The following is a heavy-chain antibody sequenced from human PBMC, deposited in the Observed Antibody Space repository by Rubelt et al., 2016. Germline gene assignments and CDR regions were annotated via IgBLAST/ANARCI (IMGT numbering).Heavy chain of an antibody. Sequence: EWVSYISSSSSTINYADSVMGRFTISRDNAKNSLYLQMNSLRAEDTAVYYCARGGAARPDYWGQGTLVTVSS. V-gene: IGHV3-48*01. CDR2: ISSSSSTI. J-gene: IGHJ4*02. CDR3: ARGGAARPDY.